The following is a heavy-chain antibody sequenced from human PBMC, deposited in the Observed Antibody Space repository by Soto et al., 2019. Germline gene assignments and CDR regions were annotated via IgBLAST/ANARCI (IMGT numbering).Heavy chain of an antibody. J-gene: IGHJ4*02. CDR1: GYTFTNYG. CDR2: ISVYNGNT. V-gene: IGHV1-18*04. CDR3: ARDLDWRRYHELSY. Sequence: ASVKVSCKASGYTFTNYGISWVRQAPGQGLEWTGWISVYNGNTNYAQKLQGRVTMTTDTSTSTAYMEVRSLRSDDTAVYYCARDLDWRRYHELSYWGQGTLVTVSS. D-gene: IGHD2-2*01.